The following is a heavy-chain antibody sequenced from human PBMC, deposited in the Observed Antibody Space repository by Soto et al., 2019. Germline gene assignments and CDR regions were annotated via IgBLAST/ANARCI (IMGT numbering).Heavy chain of an antibody. D-gene: IGHD3-22*01. J-gene: IGHJ1*01. V-gene: IGHV1-69*01. CDR2: IIPIFGTA. CDR1: GGTFSSYA. CDR3: ARGRRGYYDSSGYFQH. Sequence: QVQLVQSGAEVKKPGSWVKVSCKASGGTFSSYAISWVRQAPGQGLEWMGGIIPIFGTANYAQKFQGRVTITADESTSTAYMELSSLRSEDTAVYYCARGRRGYYDSSGYFQHWGQGTLVTVSS.